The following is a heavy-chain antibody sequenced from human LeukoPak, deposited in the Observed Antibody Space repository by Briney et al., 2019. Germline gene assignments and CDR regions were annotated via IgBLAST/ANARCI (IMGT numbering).Heavy chain of an antibody. D-gene: IGHD3-9*01. CDR2: INPNSGGT. CDR3: ARATKLRYPGGY. J-gene: IGHJ4*02. V-gene: IGHV1-2*02. CDR1: GYAFTGYY. Sequence: ASVKVSCKASGYAFTGYYMHWVRQAPGQGLEWMGWINPNSGGTNYAQKFQGRVTMTRDTSISTAYMELSRLRSDGTAVYYCARATKLRYPGGYWGQGTLVTVSS.